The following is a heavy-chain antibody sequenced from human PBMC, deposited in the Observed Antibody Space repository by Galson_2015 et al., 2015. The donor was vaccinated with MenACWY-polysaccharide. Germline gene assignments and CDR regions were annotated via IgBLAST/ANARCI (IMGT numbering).Heavy chain of an antibody. V-gene: IGHV3-48*01. Sequence: SLRLSCAASGFTFSSYSMNWVRQAPGKGLEWVSYISSSSSTIYYADSVKGRFTISRDNAKNSLYLQMNSLRAEDTAVYYCARDLLWSSSWRETFDYWGQGTLVTVSS. CDR3: ARDLLWSSSWRETFDY. CDR1: GFTFSSYS. CDR2: ISSSSSTI. J-gene: IGHJ4*02. D-gene: IGHD6-13*01.